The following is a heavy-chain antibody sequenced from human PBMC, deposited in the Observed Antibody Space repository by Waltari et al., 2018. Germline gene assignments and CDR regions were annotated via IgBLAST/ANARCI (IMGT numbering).Heavy chain of an antibody. Sequence: EVQLVESGGGLGQPGGSLSLSCEASGFTVSSSWMSWVRQAPGKGLEWVANINEDGNEKYYADSVKGRLTISRDNAKKSVFLDVNTLGAEDTALYYCARGKREFIGGYINGYHFDYWGQGTLVTVSS. CDR2: INEDGNEK. V-gene: IGHV3-7*01. CDR3: ARGKREFIGGYINGYHFDY. D-gene: IGHD5-18*01. CDR1: GFTVSSSW. J-gene: IGHJ4*02.